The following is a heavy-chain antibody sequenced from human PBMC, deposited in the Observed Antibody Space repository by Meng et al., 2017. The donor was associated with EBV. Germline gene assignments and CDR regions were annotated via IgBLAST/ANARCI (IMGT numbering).Heavy chain of an antibody. CDR3: ARERTGYYAEY. CDR1: GFTFSGYA. D-gene: IGHD3/OR15-3a*01. V-gene: IGHV3-30-3*01. Sequence: QVQLGESGGGVVQPGRSLRLSCAASGFTFSGYAMHWVRQAPGKGLDWVAFISYDGSNEWYAGSVKGRFTISRDNSKNTLSLQMNSLRPEDTAIYYCARERTGYYAEYWGQGTLVTVSS. CDR2: ISYDGSNE. J-gene: IGHJ4*02.